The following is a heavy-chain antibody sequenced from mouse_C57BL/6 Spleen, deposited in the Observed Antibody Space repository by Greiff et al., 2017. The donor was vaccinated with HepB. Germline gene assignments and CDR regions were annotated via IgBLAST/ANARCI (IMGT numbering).Heavy chain of an antibody. J-gene: IGHJ3*01. CDR2: IYPGDGDT. CDR1: GYAFSSYW. CDR3: ARSGAGNYAWFAY. D-gene: IGHD2-1*01. V-gene: IGHV1-80*01. Sequence: QVQLQQSGAELVKPGASVKISCKASGYAFSSYWMNLVKQRPGKGLEWIGQIYPGDGDTNYNGKFKGKATLTADKSSSTAYMQLSSLTSEDSAVYFCARSGAGNYAWFAYWGQGTLVTVSA.